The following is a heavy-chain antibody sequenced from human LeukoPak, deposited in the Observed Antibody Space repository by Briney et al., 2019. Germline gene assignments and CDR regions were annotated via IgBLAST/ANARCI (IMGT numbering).Heavy chain of an antibody. J-gene: IGHJ6*02. D-gene: IGHD6-19*01. Sequence: PGGSLRLSCAASGFTFSSYEMNWVRQAPGKGLEWVSGISGSGGSTFYADSVKGRFTISRDNSKNTLYLQMNSLRVEDTAVLYCAKGAVAGPTGYHDFALDVWGQGTTVIVSS. CDR2: ISGSGGST. CDR3: AKGAVAGPTGYHDFALDV. V-gene: IGHV3-23*01. CDR1: GFTFSSYE.